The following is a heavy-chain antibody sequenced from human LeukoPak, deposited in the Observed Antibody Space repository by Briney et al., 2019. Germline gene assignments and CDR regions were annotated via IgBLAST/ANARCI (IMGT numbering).Heavy chain of an antibody. CDR2: IYYSGST. J-gene: IGHJ5*02. V-gene: IGHV4-4*02. D-gene: IGHD6-13*01. CDR1: GGSISSSNW. CDR3: ARDRRAIAAAGTLVTWFDP. Sequence: SETLSLTCAVSGGSISSSNWWSWVRQPPGKGLEWIGEIYYSGSTNYNPSLKSRVTISVDKSKNQFSLKLSSVTAADTAVYYCARDRRAIAAAGTLVTWFDPWGQGTLVTVSS.